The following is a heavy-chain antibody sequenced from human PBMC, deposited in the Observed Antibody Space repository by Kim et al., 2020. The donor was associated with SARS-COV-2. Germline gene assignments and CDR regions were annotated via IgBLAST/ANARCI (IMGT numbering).Heavy chain of an antibody. J-gene: IGHJ4*02. CDR1: GFTFSSYG. CDR3: ARDPGMAAAGIFRGYFDY. V-gene: IGHV3-33*05. D-gene: IGHD6-13*01. Sequence: GGSLRLSCAASGFTFSSYGMHWVRQAPGKGLEWVAVISYDGSNKYYADSVKGRFTISRDNSKNTLYLQMNSLRAEDTAVYYCARDPGMAAAGIFRGYFDYWGQGTLVTVSS. CDR2: ISYDGSNK.